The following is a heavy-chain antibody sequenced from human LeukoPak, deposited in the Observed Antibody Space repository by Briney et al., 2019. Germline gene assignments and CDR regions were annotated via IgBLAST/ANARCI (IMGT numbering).Heavy chain of an antibody. D-gene: IGHD2-21*01. CDR1: GVSINDFY. CDR2: ISHSEGT. V-gene: IGHV4-34*01. J-gene: IGHJ4*02. CDR3: ARXRCGHSGSLCYNH. Sequence: PSETLSLTCGVFGVSINDFYWSWIRQSPGKGLEWIGEISHSEGTRYNPSLESRVTMSVGTSENQLSLKLIFVTAADTAVYYCARXRCGHSGSLCYNHWGLGTLVTVSS.